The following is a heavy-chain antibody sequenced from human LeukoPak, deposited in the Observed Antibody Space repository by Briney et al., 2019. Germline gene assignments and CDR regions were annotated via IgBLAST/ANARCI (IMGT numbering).Heavy chain of an antibody. CDR1: GGSIDSSSHY. V-gene: IGHV4-39*01. CDR2: IYYSGRT. Sequence: PSENLSLTCTVSGGSIDSSSHYWGWIRQPPGKGLEWIGSIYYSGRTNYNPSLKSRVTISIDTSKKQFSLKLNSVTAADTAVYFCARQSSGDGDNYLFDYWGQGTLVTVSS. J-gene: IGHJ4*02. CDR3: ARQSSGDGDNYLFDY. D-gene: IGHD5-24*01.